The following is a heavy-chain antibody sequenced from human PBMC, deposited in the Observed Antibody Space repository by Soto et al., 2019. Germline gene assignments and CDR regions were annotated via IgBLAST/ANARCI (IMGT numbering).Heavy chain of an antibody. CDR3: ARVGEQQVEDY. Sequence: QVQLVESGGGVVQPGRSLRLSCAASGFTFSSYGMHWVRQAPGKGLEWVADVWYDGSNKYYADSVRGRFTISRDNSRNTLYLQMNSLRAEDTALYYCARVGEQQVEDYWGQGTLVTVSS. J-gene: IGHJ4*02. CDR2: VWYDGSNK. D-gene: IGHD6-13*01. CDR1: GFTFSSYG. V-gene: IGHV3-33*01.